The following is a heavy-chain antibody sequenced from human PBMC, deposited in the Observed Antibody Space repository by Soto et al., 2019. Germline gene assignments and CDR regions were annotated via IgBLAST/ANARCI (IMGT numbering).Heavy chain of an antibody. V-gene: IGHV1-2*02. CDR3: ARDGHRSGDY. Sequence: QVQLVQSGAEVKKPGASVKVSCKASGYTFTAYYIHWVRQAPGQGLEWVGWINPNTGDTNYAQRFQGRLSLTRDTSINTAYMELSRLRSADTAVYYCARDGHRSGDYLGPGALVNVSA. CDR2: INPNTGDT. CDR1: GYTFTAYY. D-gene: IGHD1-26*01. J-gene: IGHJ4*01.